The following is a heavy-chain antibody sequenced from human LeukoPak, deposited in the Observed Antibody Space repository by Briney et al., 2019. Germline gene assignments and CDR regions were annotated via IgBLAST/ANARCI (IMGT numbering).Heavy chain of an antibody. CDR2: INSDGSGT. CDR3: AREISAYDSYYSH. CDR1: VFSFTSYW. J-gene: IGHJ4*02. V-gene: IGHV3-74*01. Sequence: TGGSLRLSCAASVFSFTSYWMHWVLQAPGKGLVWVSRINSDGSGTGYADSVKGRFTISRDNAKNTLYLQLNSLRAEDTAVYYCAREISAYDSYYSHWGQGTLVTVSS. D-gene: IGHD5-12*01.